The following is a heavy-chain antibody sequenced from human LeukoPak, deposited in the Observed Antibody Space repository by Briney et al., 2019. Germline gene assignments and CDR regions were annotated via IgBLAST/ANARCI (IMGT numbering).Heavy chain of an antibody. V-gene: IGHV3-33*06. CDR3: AKAPPYYYDSSGYSGY. CDR1: GFTFSSYG. D-gene: IGHD3-22*01. J-gene: IGHJ4*02. CDR2: IWYDGSNK. Sequence: PGGSLRLSCAASGFTFSSYGMPWVRQAPGKGLEWVAVIWYDGSNKYYADSVKGRFTISRDNSKNTLYLQMNSLRAEDTAVYYCAKAPPYYYDSSGYSGYWGQGTLVTVSS.